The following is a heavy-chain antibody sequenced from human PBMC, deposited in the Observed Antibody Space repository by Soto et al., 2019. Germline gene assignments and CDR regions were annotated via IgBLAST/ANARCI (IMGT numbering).Heavy chain of an antibody. V-gene: IGHV3-23*01. J-gene: IGHJ4*02. CDR3: GKGSNNVVVTAIRPRWDDC. D-gene: IGHD2-21*02. CDR1: GFTFSSYA. Sequence: GGSLRLSCAASGFTFSSYAMSWVRQAPDSVEGRFTISRDNSKNTLSLQMDSLRAEDTAVYYCGKGSNNVVVTAIRPRWDDCWGQGTLVTVSS.